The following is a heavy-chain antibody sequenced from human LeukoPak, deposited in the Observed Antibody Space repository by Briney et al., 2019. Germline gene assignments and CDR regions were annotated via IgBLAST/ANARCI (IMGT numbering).Heavy chain of an antibody. CDR1: GYTFTSYA. Sequence: SVKVSCKASGYTFTSYAISWVRQAPGQGLEWMGRIIPILGIANYAQKFQGRVTITADKSTSTAYMELSSLRSEDTAVYYCASPPPVRTYYYDSSGPDFDYWGQGALVTVSS. V-gene: IGHV1-69*04. D-gene: IGHD3-22*01. CDR3: ASPPPVRTYYYDSSGPDFDY. CDR2: IIPILGIA. J-gene: IGHJ4*02.